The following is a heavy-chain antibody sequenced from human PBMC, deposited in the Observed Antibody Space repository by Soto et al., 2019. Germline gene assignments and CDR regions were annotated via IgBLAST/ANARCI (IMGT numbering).Heavy chain of an antibody. V-gene: IGHV3-23*01. CDR1: GLTFSSYA. Sequence: EVQLLESGGGLVQPGGSLRLSCAASGLTFSSYAMSWVRQAPGKGLEWVSAISGSGAVTYYADSVKGRFTISRDNSKTTLYLQMNSLRAEDTAVYYCAKDKGCTSTTCHWNAFEIWGQGTMVTVSS. CDR2: ISGSGAVT. J-gene: IGHJ3*02. D-gene: IGHD2-2*01. CDR3: AKDKGCTSTTCHWNAFEI.